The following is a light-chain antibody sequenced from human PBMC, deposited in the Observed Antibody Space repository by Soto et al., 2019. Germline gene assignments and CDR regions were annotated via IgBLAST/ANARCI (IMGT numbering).Light chain of an antibody. J-gene: IGKJ1*01. V-gene: IGKV3-20*01. Sequence: EVVLTQSPVTLSLSPGERATLSCRASQSFRGLLAWYQQKPGQAPRLLIYGASRRAIDIPDRFSGSGSGTDFTLTISRLEPEDFGIYYCQQYGSSPWTFGRGTKVDIK. CDR3: QQYGSSPWT. CDR1: QSFRGL. CDR2: GAS.